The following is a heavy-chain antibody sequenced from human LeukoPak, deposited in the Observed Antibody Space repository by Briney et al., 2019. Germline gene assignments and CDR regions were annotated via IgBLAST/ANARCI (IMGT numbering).Heavy chain of an antibody. J-gene: IGHJ3*02. CDR3: ARGTVTASMKAFDI. V-gene: IGHV4-59*08. Sequence: SETLSLTCTVSGGSIRNYYWSWIGHPPGKGLEWIGYIYYSGSANYKPSLKDRVTISVDTSKNQFSLNLRSVTAADTAVYYCARGTVTASMKAFDIWGQGTMVTVSS. CDR2: IYYSGSA. CDR1: GGSIRNYY. D-gene: IGHD2-21*02.